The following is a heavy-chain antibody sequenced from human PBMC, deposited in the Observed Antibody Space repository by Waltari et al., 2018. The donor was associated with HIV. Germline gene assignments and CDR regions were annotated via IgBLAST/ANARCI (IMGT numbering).Heavy chain of an antibody. V-gene: IGHV3-49*03. D-gene: IGHD2-21*01. Sequence: EVQLVESGGDLVQPGRSLRLSCTASGFTFTDYAMSWFRQAPGKGLQWVGFIRSKSYGGTTEYAASLKGRFTISRDDSKSIAYLQINSLKTEDTAMYYCTSASNLWYYFDDWGQGTLVTVSS. CDR2: IRSKSYGGTT. CDR3: TSASNLWYYFDD. CDR1: GFTFTDYA. J-gene: IGHJ4*02.